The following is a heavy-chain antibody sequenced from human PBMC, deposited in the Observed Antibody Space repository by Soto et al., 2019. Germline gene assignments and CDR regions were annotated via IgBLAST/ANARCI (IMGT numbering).Heavy chain of an antibody. CDR1: GGSIDNSTYY. D-gene: IGHD6-19*01. Sequence: SETLSLTCAVSGGSIDNSTYYWGWIRQPPGKGLEWVGSVYYSGSSYYSPSLKSRVTMSVDSSKNHFSLILDSVTAADTAVYYCVSINAGGWYYFDYWGQGILVTVSS. CDR3: VSINAGGWYYFDY. CDR2: VYYSGSS. V-gene: IGHV4-39*02. J-gene: IGHJ4*02.